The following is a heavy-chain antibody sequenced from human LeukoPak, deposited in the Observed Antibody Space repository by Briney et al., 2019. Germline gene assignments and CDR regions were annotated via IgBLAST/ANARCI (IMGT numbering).Heavy chain of an antibody. V-gene: IGHV3-15*01. J-gene: IGHJ4*02. D-gene: IGHD1/OR15-1a*01. CDR2: IKSKTAGRTR. Sequence: PGGSLRLSCAASGFIFSNAWMSWVRQAPGKGLEWVGHIKSKTAGRTRDYAAPVKGRFTISRDDSKNTLYLQMNSLKTEDTAVYYCTTNNQSSSLHFECWGQGTLVTVSS. CDR3: TTNNQSSSLHFEC. CDR1: GFIFSNAW.